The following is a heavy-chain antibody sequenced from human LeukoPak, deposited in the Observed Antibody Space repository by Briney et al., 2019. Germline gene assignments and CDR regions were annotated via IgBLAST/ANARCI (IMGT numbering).Heavy chain of an antibody. J-gene: IGHJ3*02. CDR1: GYTFTGYY. Sequence: ASVKVSCKASGYTFTGYYMHWVRQAPGQGLEWMGWINPNSGGTNYAQKFQGRVTMTRDTSISTAYMEPSRLRSDDTAVYYCARDRQDIVVVVAATPDAFDIWGQGTMVTVSS. CDR3: ARDRQDIVVVVAATPDAFDI. CDR2: INPNSGGT. D-gene: IGHD2-15*01. V-gene: IGHV1-2*02.